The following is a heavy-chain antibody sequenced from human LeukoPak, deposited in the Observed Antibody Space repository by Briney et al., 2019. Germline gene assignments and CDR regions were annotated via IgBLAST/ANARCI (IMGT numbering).Heavy chain of an antibody. D-gene: IGHD6-19*01. CDR2: IFYSGST. CDR3: ARGGSGPYPRLDY. CDR1: GGSISSYY. Sequence: SETLSLTCTVSGGSISSYYWSWIRQSPGKGLEWVGYIFYSGSTNYSPSLKSRVTISVDTSKNQFSLKLSSVTAADTAVYYCARGGSGPYPRLDYWGQGSLVTVSS. J-gene: IGHJ4*02. V-gene: IGHV4-59*01.